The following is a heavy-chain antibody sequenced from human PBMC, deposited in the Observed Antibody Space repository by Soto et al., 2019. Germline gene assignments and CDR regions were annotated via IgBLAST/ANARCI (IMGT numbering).Heavy chain of an antibody. J-gene: IGHJ6*02. D-gene: IGHD3-3*01. CDR1: GFTFSDYV. V-gene: IGHV3-23*01. CDR2: ISDGGERT. Sequence: EVLLLESGGDSVQPGGSLRLSCVASGFTFSDYVMSWVRQVPGKGLEWDSSISDGGERTDYRDSVRGRFTISRDNARVTLHLQMNSLRVDDTATYFCARDRSTDFGLDVWGQGTTVTVSS. CDR3: ARDRSTDFGLDV.